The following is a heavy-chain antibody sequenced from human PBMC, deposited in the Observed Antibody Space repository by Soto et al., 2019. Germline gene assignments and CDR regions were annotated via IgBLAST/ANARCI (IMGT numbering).Heavy chain of an antibody. CDR1: GFTFTSYA. V-gene: IGHV3-23*01. J-gene: IGHJ3*02. CDR3: ARGNYDNSGYYDDAFDI. D-gene: IGHD3-22*01. CDR2: ITGSGGTT. Sequence: PGGSLRLSCAASGFTFTSYAMSWVRQAPGKGLEWVSSITGSGGTTYYTDSVKGRFTISRDNSKNMLYLQMNSLRAEDTAVYYCARGNYDNSGYYDDAFDIWGQGTMVTVSS.